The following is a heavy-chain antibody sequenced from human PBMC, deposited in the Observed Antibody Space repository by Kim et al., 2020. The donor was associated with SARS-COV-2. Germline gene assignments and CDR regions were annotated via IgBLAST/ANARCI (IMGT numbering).Heavy chain of an antibody. V-gene: IGHV3-74*01. CDR1: GFTFSSYG. Sequence: GGSLRLSCAASGFTFSSYGMHWVRQAPGKGLVWVSHINSDGSNTGYADSVRGRFTISRDNAKNTLYLQMNNLRAEDTAVYHCARDTNGSGNGRFDSWG. J-gene: IGHJ5*01. CDR2: INSDGSNT. CDR3: ARDTNGSGNGRFDS. D-gene: IGHD3-10*01.